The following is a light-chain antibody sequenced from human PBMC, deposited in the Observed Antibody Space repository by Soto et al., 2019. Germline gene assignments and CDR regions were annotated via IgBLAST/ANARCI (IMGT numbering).Light chain of an antibody. J-gene: IGLJ1*01. V-gene: IGLV2-14*03. CDR3: SSYTTSNTRQIV. Sequence: QSALTQPASVSGSPGQSITISCTGTSSDGGGYNYVSWYQHPPGKAPKLIIYDVSNRPSGVSYRFSGSKSGNTASLTISGLQPEDEADYYCSSYTTSNTRQIVFGTGTKLTVL. CDR1: SSDGGGYNY. CDR2: DVS.